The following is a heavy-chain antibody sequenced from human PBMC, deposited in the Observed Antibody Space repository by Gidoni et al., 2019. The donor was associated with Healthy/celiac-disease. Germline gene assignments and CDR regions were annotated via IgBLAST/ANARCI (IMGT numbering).Heavy chain of an antibody. Sequence: GGVVQPGRSLRLSCAASGFTFRSYAMHWVRQAPGKGLEWVAVISYDGSNKYYADSVKGRFTISRDNSKNTLYLQMNSLRAEDTAVYYCARDRYYYGSGTCIDYWGQGTLVTVSS. CDR2: ISYDGSNK. D-gene: IGHD3-10*01. CDR3: ARDRYYYGSGTCIDY. CDR1: GFTFRSYA. V-gene: IGHV3-30-3*01. J-gene: IGHJ4*02.